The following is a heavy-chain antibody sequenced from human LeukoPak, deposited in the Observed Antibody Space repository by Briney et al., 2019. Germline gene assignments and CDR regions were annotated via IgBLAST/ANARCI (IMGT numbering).Heavy chain of an antibody. J-gene: IGHJ5*02. CDR3: ARGYCSGGSCYSVENWFDP. CDR1: GYTFTKYY. CDR2: INPSSGGT. Sequence: GASVKVSCKASGYTFTKYYMFWVLQAPGQGLEWMGRINPSSGGTDYAQKFQGRVTMTRDTSISTAYMELSRLRSDDTAMYYCARGYCSGGSCYSVENWFDPWGQGTLVTVSS. D-gene: IGHD2-15*01. V-gene: IGHV1-2*06.